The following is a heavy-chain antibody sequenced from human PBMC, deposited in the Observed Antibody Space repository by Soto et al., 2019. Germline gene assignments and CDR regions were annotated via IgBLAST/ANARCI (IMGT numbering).Heavy chain of an antibody. J-gene: IGHJ5*01. V-gene: IGHV4-30-4*01. D-gene: IGHD2-15*01. Sequence: PSETLSLTCSVSGDSISTVDYFWAWIRQPPGQALEYIGYIYKSTTTYYNPSFESRVAISLDTSKSQFSLNVTSVTAADTAVYFCARGRYCLNGRCFPNWFDSWGKGNL. CDR2: IYKSTTT. CDR1: GDSISTVDYF. CDR3: ARGRYCLNGRCFPNWFDS.